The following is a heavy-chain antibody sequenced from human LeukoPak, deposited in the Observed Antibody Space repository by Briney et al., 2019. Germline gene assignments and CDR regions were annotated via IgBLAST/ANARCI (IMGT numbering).Heavy chain of an antibody. CDR2: IYPGDSNT. CDR3: ARTITSHNWFDP. D-gene: IGHD1-14*01. Sequence: PGESLKISCKASGYSFTSYWIGWVRQMPGKGLEWMGIIYPGDSNTKYTPSFKGQVTISADKSISTAYLQWSSLKASDTAMYYCARTITSHNWFDPWGQGTLVTVSS. CDR1: GYSFTSYW. V-gene: IGHV5-51*03. J-gene: IGHJ5*02.